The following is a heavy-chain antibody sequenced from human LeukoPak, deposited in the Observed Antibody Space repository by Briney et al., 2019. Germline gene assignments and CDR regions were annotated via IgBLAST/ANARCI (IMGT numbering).Heavy chain of an antibody. CDR3: GKDAGTMIVVVYIDGAFDI. J-gene: IGHJ3*02. V-gene: IGHV3-23*01. CDR1: GFTFSSYG. CDR2: ISGSGGST. Sequence: PGGSLRLSCAASGFTFSSYGMSWVRQAPGKGLEWVSAISGSGGSTYYADSVRGRFTISRDNSKTTLYLQMNILRAEDTVLYYCGKDAGTMIVVVYIDGAFDIWGQGTMVTVSS. D-gene: IGHD3-22*01.